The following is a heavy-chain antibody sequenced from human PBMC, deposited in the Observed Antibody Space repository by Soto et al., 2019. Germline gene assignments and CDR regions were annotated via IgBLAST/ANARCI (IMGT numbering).Heavy chain of an antibody. V-gene: IGHV1-69*13. CDR2: IIPIFGTA. CDR3: ARDHGLNVFWIGYSSYYYYGMHS. D-gene: IGHD3-3*01. Sequence: SVKVSCKASGGTFSSYTISWVRQAPGQGLEWMGGIIPIFGTANYAQKFQGRVTITADESTSTAYMELSSLRSEDTAVYYCARDHGLNVFWIGYSSYYYYGMHSWGEGTTVTVSS. CDR1: GGTFSSYT. J-gene: IGHJ6*02.